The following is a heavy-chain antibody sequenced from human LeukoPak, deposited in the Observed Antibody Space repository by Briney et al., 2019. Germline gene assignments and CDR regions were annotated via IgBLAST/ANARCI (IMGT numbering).Heavy chain of an antibody. CDR3: AGHYYDSSGFDY. D-gene: IGHD3-22*01. V-gene: IGHV4-34*01. J-gene: IGHJ4*02. Sequence: SETLSLTCAVYGGSFSGYYWSWIRQPPGNGLEWIGEINHSGSTNYNPSLKSRVTISVDTSKNQFSLKLSSVTAADTAVYYCAGHYYDSSGFDYWGQGTLVTVSS. CDR2: INHSGST. CDR1: GGSFSGYY.